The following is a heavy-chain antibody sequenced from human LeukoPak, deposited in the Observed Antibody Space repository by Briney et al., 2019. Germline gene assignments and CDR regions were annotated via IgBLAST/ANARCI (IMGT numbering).Heavy chain of an antibody. D-gene: IGHD6-25*01. Sequence: SESLSLTCTVSGGSFSNYYWSWIRQPPGKGLEWIGYIYYSGSPRYSPSLKSRVTISVDTSKNQSSLKVTSVTAADTAVYYCARHFFVGSEDAFDIWGQGTMVTVSS. CDR3: ARHFFVGSEDAFDI. J-gene: IGHJ3*02. CDR2: IYYSGSP. V-gene: IGHV4-59*08. CDR1: GGSFSNYY.